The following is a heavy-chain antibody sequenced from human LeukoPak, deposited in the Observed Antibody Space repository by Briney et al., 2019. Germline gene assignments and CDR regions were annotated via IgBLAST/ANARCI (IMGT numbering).Heavy chain of an antibody. D-gene: IGHD1-26*01. J-gene: IGHJ6*03. CDR3: ARAGAETPYYYYYMDV. CDR1: GFTFSNFA. V-gene: IGHV3-23*01. CDR2: LSGENALT. Sequence: RWGVVRLSCAASGFTFSNFAMIWVRQAPGKGLECVSTLSGENALTYYADSVKGRFTISRDNSKNTLYLQMTNARPEDTAFYYCARAGAETPYYYYYMDVWGKGTTVTVSS.